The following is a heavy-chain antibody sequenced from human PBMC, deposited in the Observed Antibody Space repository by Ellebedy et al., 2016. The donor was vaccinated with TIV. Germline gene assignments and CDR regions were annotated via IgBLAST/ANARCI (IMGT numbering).Heavy chain of an antibody. D-gene: IGHD4-17*01. Sequence: AASVKVSCKASGGPFSSYAISWVRQAPGQGLEWMGRIIPILGIANYAQKFQGRVTITADKSTSTAYMELSSLRSEDTAVYYCASIMNRLRATNAFDIWGQGTMVTVSS. V-gene: IGHV1-69*04. CDR1: GGPFSSYA. CDR2: IIPILGIA. CDR3: ASIMNRLRATNAFDI. J-gene: IGHJ3*02.